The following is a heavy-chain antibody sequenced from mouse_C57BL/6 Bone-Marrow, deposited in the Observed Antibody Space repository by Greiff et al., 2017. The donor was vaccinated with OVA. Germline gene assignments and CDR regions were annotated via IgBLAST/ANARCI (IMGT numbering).Heavy chain of an antibody. CDR3: LITDV. CDR1: GFNIKDDY. J-gene: IGHJ1*03. CDR2: FDPENGDT. V-gene: IGHV14-4*01. Sequence: EVQLQQSGAELVRPGASVKLSCTASGFNIKDDYMHWVKQRPEQGLEGMGWFDPENGDTEYASKFQGNATKTADTASNTAYLQLSSLTSEDTAVYYCLITDVWGTGTTVTVSS. D-gene: IGHD1-1*01.